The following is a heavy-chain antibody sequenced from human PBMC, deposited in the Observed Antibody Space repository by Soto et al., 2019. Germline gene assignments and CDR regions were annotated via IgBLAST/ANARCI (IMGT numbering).Heavy chain of an antibody. CDR2: INSDGSST. Sequence: EVQLVESGGGLVQPGGSLRLSCAASGFTFSSYWMHWVRQAPGKGLVWVSRINSDGSSTSYADSVKGRFTISRDNAKNTLYLQMNSLRAGDTAVYYCARGHEQWLARGAFDIWGQGTMVTVSS. D-gene: IGHD6-19*01. J-gene: IGHJ3*02. CDR3: ARGHEQWLARGAFDI. CDR1: GFTFSSYW. V-gene: IGHV3-74*01.